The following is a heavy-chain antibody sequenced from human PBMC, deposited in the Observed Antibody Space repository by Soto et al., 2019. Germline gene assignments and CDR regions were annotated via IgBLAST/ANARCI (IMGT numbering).Heavy chain of an antibody. D-gene: IGHD3-10*01. CDR2: IKSKTAGGTI. V-gene: IGHV3-15*01. CDR3: TTFDFGELGY. Sequence: EVQLVDSGGGSVKPGGSLRLSCAASGFTFTNAWMSWVRQAPGKGLEWVGRIKSKTAGGTIDYAAPVKGRFNISRDDSKNTLYLQMNSLKTEDTAVYFCTTFDFGELGYWGQGTLVTVSS. J-gene: IGHJ4*02. CDR1: GFTFTNAW.